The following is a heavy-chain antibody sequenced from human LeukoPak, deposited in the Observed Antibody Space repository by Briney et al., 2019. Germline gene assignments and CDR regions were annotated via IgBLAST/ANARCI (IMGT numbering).Heavy chain of an antibody. Sequence: SETLSLTRTVSGGSISSYYWSWIRQPAGKGLEWIGRIYTSGSTNYNPSLKSRVTMSVDTSKNQFSLKLSSVTAADTAVYYCARDRYYYDSSGYYYHYFDYWGQGTLVTVSS. D-gene: IGHD3-22*01. CDR3: ARDRYYYDSSGYYYHYFDY. CDR2: IYTSGST. CDR1: GGSISSYY. V-gene: IGHV4-4*07. J-gene: IGHJ4*02.